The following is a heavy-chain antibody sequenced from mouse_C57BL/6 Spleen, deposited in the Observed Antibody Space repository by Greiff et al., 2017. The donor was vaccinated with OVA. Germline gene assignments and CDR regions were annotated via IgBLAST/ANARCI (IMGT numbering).Heavy chain of an antibody. CDR1: GYTFTDYY. J-gene: IGHJ4*01. Sequence: VQLQQSGPELVKPGASVKISCKASGYTFTDYYMNWVKQSHGKSLEWIGDINPNNGGTSYNQKFKGKATLTVDKSSSTAYMELRSLTSEDSAVYYCARSAGDYDSYAMDYWGQGTSVTVSS. V-gene: IGHV1-26*01. CDR2: INPNNGGT. CDR3: ARSAGDYDSYAMDY. D-gene: IGHD2-4*01.